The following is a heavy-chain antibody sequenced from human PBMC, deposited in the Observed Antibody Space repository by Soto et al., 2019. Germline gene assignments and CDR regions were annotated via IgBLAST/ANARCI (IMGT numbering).Heavy chain of an antibody. CDR1: GSTFSSYA. V-gene: IGHV3-23*01. Sequence: EAQLLESGGGFLQPGGSLRLSCAASGSTFSSYAMSWVRQAPGKGLEWVSDVSSSGDRTHYADSVRGRFTISRDNSKNTLYLQMNRLRVEDTAVYYCARSSIAARRWLVSYYYYAVDVWGQGTTVTVSS. J-gene: IGHJ6*02. CDR3: ARSSIAARRWLVSYYYYAVDV. CDR2: VSSSGDRT. D-gene: IGHD6-6*01.